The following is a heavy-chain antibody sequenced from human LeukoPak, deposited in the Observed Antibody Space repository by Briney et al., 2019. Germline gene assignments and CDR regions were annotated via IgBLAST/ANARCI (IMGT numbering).Heavy chain of an antibody. CDR2: ISSSSSTI. J-gene: IGHJ4*02. V-gene: IGHV3-48*01. D-gene: IGHD4-17*01. CDR3: AGGATVTTIDY. Sequence: GGSLRLSCAASGFTFSIYSMNWVRQAPGKGLEWVSYISSSSSTIYYADSVKGRFTISRDNAKNSLYLQMNSLRAEDTAVYYCAGGATVTTIDYWGQGTLVTVSS. CDR1: GFTFSIYS.